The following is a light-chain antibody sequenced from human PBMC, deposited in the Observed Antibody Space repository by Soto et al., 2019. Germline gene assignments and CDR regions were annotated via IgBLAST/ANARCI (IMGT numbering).Light chain of an antibody. CDR1: QGVSNY. CDR3: QPSYRTPHT. Sequence: DIQMTQSPSSLSASVGDRVTISCRASQGVSNYLIWYQQRQGRAPKLLIYAASNLVSGVPSRFSGSGSGTNFTLTISSLQPEDFATYYCQPSYRTPHTFGQGTKLETK. V-gene: IGKV1-39*01. J-gene: IGKJ2*01. CDR2: AAS.